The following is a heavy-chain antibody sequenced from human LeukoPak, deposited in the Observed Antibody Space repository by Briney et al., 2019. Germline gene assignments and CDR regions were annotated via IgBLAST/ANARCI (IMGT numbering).Heavy chain of an antibody. CDR3: AREVYYDFWSGYPDY. CDR2: IYYSGST. Sequence: TSSETLSLTCTVSGGSVSSGSYYWSWIRQPPGKGLEWIGYIYYSGSTYYNPSLKSRVTISVDTSKNQFSLKLSSVTAADTAVYYCAREVYYDFWSGYPDYWGQGTLVTVSS. D-gene: IGHD3-3*01. CDR1: GGSVSSGSYY. J-gene: IGHJ4*02. V-gene: IGHV4-30-4*08.